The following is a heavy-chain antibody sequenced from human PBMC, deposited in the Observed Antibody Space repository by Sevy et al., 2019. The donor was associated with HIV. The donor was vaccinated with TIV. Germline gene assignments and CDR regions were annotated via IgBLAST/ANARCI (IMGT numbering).Heavy chain of an antibody. D-gene: IGHD3-22*01. J-gene: IGHJ4*02. V-gene: IGHV3-15*01. Sequence: GGSLRLSCAVSGFTFNNAWMNWVRQAPGTGLQWVGLIKSKIDGETTDYAAPVKGRFTISRDDSKNTLFPQMNSLKIEDTGVYYCATAPGYYDSAPFDYWGPGTLVTVSS. CDR2: IKSKIDGETT. CDR3: ATAPGYYDSAPFDY. CDR1: GFTFNNAW.